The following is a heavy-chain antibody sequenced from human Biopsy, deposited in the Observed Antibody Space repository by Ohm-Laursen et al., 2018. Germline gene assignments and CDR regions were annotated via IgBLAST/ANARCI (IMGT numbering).Heavy chain of an antibody. D-gene: IGHD6-19*01. CDR1: GDSVSSGSFY. J-gene: IGHJ4*01. Sequence: SETLSLTCTVSGDSVSSGSFYWTWIRQPPRQGLEYIGYIYDRGSTANYNPSLESRVTMSVDMPKNQFSLKLSSVSAADTAIYYCARGMRSSGWPYFDSWGHGTLVTVSS. CDR3: ARGMRSSGWPYFDS. V-gene: IGHV4-61*01. CDR2: IYDRGSTA.